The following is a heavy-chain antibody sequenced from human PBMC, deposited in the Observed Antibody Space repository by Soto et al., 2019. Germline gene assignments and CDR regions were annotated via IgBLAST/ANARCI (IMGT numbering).Heavy chain of an antibody. CDR3: ARGGSYSAYNFAHGIQLWSFDF. V-gene: IGHV4-4*07. Sequence: LSLTCTVSGGSINPFYWSWFRQPAVKGLECIGRIFSSGSTSFNPSLESRVAMSVDTSKNHFSLNLSSVTAADMAVYYCARGGSYSAYNFAHGIQLWSFDFWGQGAMVTVSS. D-gene: IGHD5-12*01. CDR1: GGSINPFY. CDR2: IFSSGST. J-gene: IGHJ4*02.